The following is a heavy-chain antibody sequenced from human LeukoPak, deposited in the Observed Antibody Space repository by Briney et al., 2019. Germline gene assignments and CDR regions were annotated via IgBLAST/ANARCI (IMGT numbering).Heavy chain of an antibody. J-gene: IGHJ4*02. CDR2: IYYSGST. CDR1: GGSISSYY. CDR3: ARLTFGGVIVFDY. Sequence: PSETLSLTCTVSGGSISSYYWSWIRQPPGKGLEWIGYIYYSGSTYYNPSLKSRVTISVDTSKNQFSLKLSSVTAADTAVYYCARLTFGGVIVFDYWGQGTLVTVSS. D-gene: IGHD3-16*02. V-gene: IGHV4-59*06.